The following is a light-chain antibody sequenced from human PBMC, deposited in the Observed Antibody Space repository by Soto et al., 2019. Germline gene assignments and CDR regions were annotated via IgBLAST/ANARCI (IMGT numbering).Light chain of an antibody. CDR2: DAS. V-gene: IGKV1-5*01. Sequence: DIQMTQSPSTLSASVGDRVTIPCRASQSISSWLAWYQQKPGKAPKLLIYDASSLESGVPSRFSGSGSGTEFTLTISSLHPDDFATYYCQQYNVYSRTFGQGTKVDI. CDR1: QSISSW. CDR3: QQYNVYSRT. J-gene: IGKJ1*01.